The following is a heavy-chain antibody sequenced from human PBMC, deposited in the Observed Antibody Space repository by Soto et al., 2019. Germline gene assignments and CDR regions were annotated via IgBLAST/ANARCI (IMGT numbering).Heavy chain of an antibody. CDR1: GFTFSSYW. Sequence: GGSLRLSCAASGFTFSSYWMSWVRQAPGKGLEWVANIKQDGSEKYYVDSVKGRFTISRDNAKTSLYVQMNGLRAEDTAVYYCARRVSSVEYYYYYYMDVWGKGTTVTVSS. CDR2: IKQDGSEK. V-gene: IGHV3-7*01. J-gene: IGHJ6*03. CDR3: ARRVSSVEYYYYYYMDV.